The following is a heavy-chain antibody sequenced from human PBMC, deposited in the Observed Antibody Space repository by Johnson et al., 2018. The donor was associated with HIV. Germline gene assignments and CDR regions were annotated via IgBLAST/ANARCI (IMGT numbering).Heavy chain of an antibody. V-gene: IGHV3-15*01. Sequence: MQLVESGGGVVQPGRSLRLSCAASGFTFSNAWMSWVRQAPGKGLEWVGRIKSKTDGGTTDYAAPVKGRFTISRDDSKNTLYLQMNSLRAEDPAVYYCARIDYSNYEEAFDIWGQGTMVTVSS. D-gene: IGHD4-11*01. J-gene: IGHJ3*02. CDR3: ARIDYSNYEEAFDI. CDR2: IKSKTDGGTT. CDR1: GFTFSNAW.